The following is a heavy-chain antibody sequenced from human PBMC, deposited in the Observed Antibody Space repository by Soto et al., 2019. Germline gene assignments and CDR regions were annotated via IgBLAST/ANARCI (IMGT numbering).Heavy chain of an antibody. D-gene: IGHD6-6*01. CDR3: ARGRAARDLAHFDY. CDR2: IIPILGIA. J-gene: IGHJ4*02. CDR1: GGTFSRYT. Sequence: SLKVSCKASGGTFSRYTISWVLQAPGQGLEWMGRIIPILGIANYAQKFQGRVTITADKSTSTAYMELSSLRSEDTAVYYCARGRAARDLAHFDYWGQGTLVIVSS. V-gene: IGHV1-69*02.